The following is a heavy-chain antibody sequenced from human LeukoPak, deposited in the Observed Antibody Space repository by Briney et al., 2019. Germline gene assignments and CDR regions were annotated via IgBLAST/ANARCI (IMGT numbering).Heavy chain of an antibody. CDR1: GGSISSYY. Sequence: SETLSLTCTVSGGSISSYYWSWLRQPPGKGLEWIGYIYYSGSTNYNPSLKSRVTISVDTSKNQFSLKLSSVTAADTAVYYCARHQYYDSSGPYNYWGQGTLVTVSS. CDR2: IYYSGST. D-gene: IGHD3-22*01. J-gene: IGHJ4*02. CDR3: ARHQYYDSSGPYNY. V-gene: IGHV4-59*08.